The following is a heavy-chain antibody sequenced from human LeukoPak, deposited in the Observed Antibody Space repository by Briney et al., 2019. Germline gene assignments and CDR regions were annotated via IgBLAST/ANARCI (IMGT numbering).Heavy chain of an antibody. J-gene: IGHJ6*03. Sequence: GGSLRLSCAASGFTFDEYGMHWVRQAPGKGLVWVSRINSDGSSTTYADSVMGRFTISRDNATNTLYLQINSLRAEDTAVYYCARSTSHYYYYYMDVWGKGTTVTISS. CDR2: INSDGSST. V-gene: IGHV3-74*01. CDR3: ARSTSHYYYYYMDV. CDR1: GFTFDEYG.